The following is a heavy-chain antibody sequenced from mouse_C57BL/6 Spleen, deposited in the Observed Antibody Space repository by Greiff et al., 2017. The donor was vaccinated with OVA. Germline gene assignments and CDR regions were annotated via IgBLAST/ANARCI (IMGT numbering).Heavy chain of an antibody. CDR2: IYPGGGYT. V-gene: IGHV1-63*01. J-gene: IGHJ4*01. D-gene: IGHD2-10*01. CDR3: ARGGLLGGYYAMDY. Sequence: QVQLQQSGAELVRPGTSVKMSCKASGYTFTNYWIGWAKQRPGHGLEWIGDIYPGGGYTNYNEKFKGKATLTADKSSSTAYMQFSSLTSEDSAIYYCARGGLLGGYYAMDYWGQGTSVTVSS. CDR1: GYTFTNYW.